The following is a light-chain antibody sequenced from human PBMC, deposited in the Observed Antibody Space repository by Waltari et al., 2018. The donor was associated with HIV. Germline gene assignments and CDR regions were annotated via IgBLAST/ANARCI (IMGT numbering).Light chain of an antibody. CDR2: DVN. CDR1: RSDVGGYNY. Sequence: QSALTQPPSASGSPGQSVTISCTGTRSDVGGYNYVSWYQQHPGKAPKLMIFDVNKRPSGVPDRFSGSKSGNTAFLTVSGLQAEDEADYYCQSYDNFLSGVVFGGGTKVTVL. V-gene: IGLV2-8*01. CDR3: QSYDNFLSGVV. J-gene: IGLJ2*01.